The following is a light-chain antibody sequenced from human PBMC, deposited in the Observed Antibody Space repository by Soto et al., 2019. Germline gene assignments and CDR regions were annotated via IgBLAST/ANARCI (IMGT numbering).Light chain of an antibody. CDR2: AAS. CDR1: QGISSY. Sequence: DIQMTHSPSSLSASVGDRVTITFRASQGISSYLAWYQQKPGKAPKLLISAASTLQSGVPSRFSGSGSGTEFTLTITSLQPEDFATYYCQQLNNYPRTFGQGTKVDIK. V-gene: IGKV1-9*01. CDR3: QQLNNYPRT. J-gene: IGKJ1*01.